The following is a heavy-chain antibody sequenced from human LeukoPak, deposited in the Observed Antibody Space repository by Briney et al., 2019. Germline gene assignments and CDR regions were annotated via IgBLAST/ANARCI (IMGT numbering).Heavy chain of an antibody. V-gene: IGHV4-61*01. Sequence: PSETLSLTCTVSGGSVSSSSYYWNWIRQPPGKGLEWIGRIHISGSTNYNPSLKSRVTMSLDTSKNQFYLKLSSVTAADTAVYYCARDLAVAGWDYWGQGTLVTVSS. J-gene: IGHJ4*02. D-gene: IGHD6-19*01. CDR3: ARDLAVAGWDY. CDR1: GGSVSSSSYY. CDR2: IHISGST.